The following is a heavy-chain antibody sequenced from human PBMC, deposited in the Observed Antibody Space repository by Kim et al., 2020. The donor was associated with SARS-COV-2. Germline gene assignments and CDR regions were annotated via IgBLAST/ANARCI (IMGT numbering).Heavy chain of an antibody. D-gene: IGHD2-2*01. Sequence: SETLSLTCTVSGGSISSYYWSWIRQPPGKGLEWIGYIYYSGSTNYNPSLKSRDTISVDTSKNQFSLKLSSVTAADTAVYYCARQGGMMGYCSSTSCPPYGMDVWGQGTTVTVSS. CDR3: ARQGGMMGYCSSTSCPPYGMDV. CDR2: IYYSGST. J-gene: IGHJ6*02. CDR1: GGSISSYY. V-gene: IGHV4-59*08.